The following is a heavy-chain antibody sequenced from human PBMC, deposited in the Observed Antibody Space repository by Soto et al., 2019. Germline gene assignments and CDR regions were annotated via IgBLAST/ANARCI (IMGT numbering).Heavy chain of an antibody. D-gene: IGHD5-18*01. CDR3: ASARYSYGPYYFDY. CDR2: ITSSGSTT. Sequence: QVQLVESGGDLVKPGGSLRLSCAASGFTFSDYYMSWIRQAPGKGLEWVSSITSSGSTTYYTDSVKGRFTISRDNAKNSLYLQMNSLRAEGTAVYYCASARYSYGPYYFDYGGQGNLVTVSS. V-gene: IGHV3-11*01. CDR1: GFTFSDYY. J-gene: IGHJ4*02.